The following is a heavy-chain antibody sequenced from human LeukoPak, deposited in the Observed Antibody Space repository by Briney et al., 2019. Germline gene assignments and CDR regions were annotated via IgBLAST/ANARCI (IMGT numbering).Heavy chain of an antibody. D-gene: IGHD3-22*01. CDR1: GFTFSSDA. V-gene: IGHV3-23*01. Sequence: GGSLRLSCAASGFTFSSDAMTWLRQAPGKGLEWVSAITGRDDRTYYADSVKGRFTISRDYSKTTLHLHMNSLRVEDTAIYYGAKGPQLGSGYHPDYWGQGTLVTVSS. J-gene: IGHJ4*02. CDR2: ITGRDDRT. CDR3: AKGPQLGSGYHPDY.